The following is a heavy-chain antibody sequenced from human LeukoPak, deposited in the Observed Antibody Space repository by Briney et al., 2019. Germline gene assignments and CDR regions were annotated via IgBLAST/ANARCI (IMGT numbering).Heavy chain of an antibody. CDR2: INPNSGGT. CDR3: ARGISIFGIGLYYFDF. D-gene: IGHD3-3*01. V-gene: IGHV1-2*02. J-gene: IGHJ4*01. Sequence: ASVKVSCKASGYTFTGYYMHWVRQAPGQGLEWMGWINPNSGGTNYAQKFQGRVTMTRDTSISTAYMELSRLRSDDTAVYYFARGISIFGIGLYYFDFWGQGTLVTGSS. CDR1: GYTFTGYY.